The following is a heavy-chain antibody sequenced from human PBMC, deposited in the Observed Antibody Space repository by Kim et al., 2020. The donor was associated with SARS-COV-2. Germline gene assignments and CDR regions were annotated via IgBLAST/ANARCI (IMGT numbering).Heavy chain of an antibody. CDR3: ARDQRWLRSYWYFDL. J-gene: IGHJ2*01. D-gene: IGHD5-12*01. V-gene: IGHV3-21*01. CDR1: GFTFSSYS. CDR2: ISSSSSYI. Sequence: GGSLRLSCAASGFTFSSYSMNWVRQAPGKGLEWVSSISSSSSYIYYADSVKGRFTISRDNAKNSLYLQMNSLRAEDTAVYYCARDQRWLRSYWYFDLWGRGTLVTVSS.